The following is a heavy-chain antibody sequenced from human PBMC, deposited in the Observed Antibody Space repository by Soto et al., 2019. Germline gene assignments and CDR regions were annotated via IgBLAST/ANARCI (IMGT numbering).Heavy chain of an antibody. CDR3: AKDTSGRFGVSGVGP. CDR2: ISGSGGST. J-gene: IGHJ5*02. D-gene: IGHD3-10*01. Sequence: GGSLRLSCAASGFTFSSYAMSWVRQAPGKGLEWVSAISGSGGSTYYADSVKGRFTISRDNSKNTLYLQMNSLRAEDTAVYYCAKDTSGRFGVSGVGPWGQGTLVTVSS. CDR1: GFTFSSYA. V-gene: IGHV3-23*01.